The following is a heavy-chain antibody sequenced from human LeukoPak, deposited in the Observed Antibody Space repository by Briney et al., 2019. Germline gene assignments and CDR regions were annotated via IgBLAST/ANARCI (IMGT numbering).Heavy chain of an antibody. CDR3: AKDLTAMASYYFDY. CDR2: ISGSGGST. V-gene: IGHV3-23*01. J-gene: IGHJ4*02. CDR1: GFTFSDYW. Sequence: PGGSLRLSCAASGFTFSDYWMHWVRQAPGKGLEWVSAISGSGGSTYYADSVKGRFTISRDNSKNTLYLQMNSLRAEDTAVYYCAKDLTAMASYYFDYWGQGTLVTVSS. D-gene: IGHD5-18*01.